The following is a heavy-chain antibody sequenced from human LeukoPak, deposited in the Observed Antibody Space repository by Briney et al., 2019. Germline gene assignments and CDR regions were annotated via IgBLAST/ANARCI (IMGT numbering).Heavy chain of an antibody. CDR3: AHLDYYDSSGYYSNLHNWFDP. CDR2: IYWNDDK. V-gene: IGHV2-5*01. D-gene: IGHD3-22*01. Sequence: SGPTLVNPTQTLTLTCTFSGFSLSTSGVGVGWIRQPPGKALEWLALIYWNDDKRYSPSLKSRLTITRDTSKNQVVLTMTNMDPVDTATYYCAHLDYYDSSGYYSNLHNWFDPWGQGTLVTVSS. CDR1: GFSLSTSGVG. J-gene: IGHJ5*02.